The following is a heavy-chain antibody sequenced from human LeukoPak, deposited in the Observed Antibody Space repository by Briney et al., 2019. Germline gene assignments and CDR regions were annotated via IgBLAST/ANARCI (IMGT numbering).Heavy chain of an antibody. CDR2: IGTGDNK. CDR3: ARERINCRGDCYDY. D-gene: IGHD2-21*02. V-gene: IGHV3-48*03. CDR1: GFTFSNYE. J-gene: IGHJ4*02. Sequence: GSLRLSCKVSGFTFSNYEMNWVRQAPGKGLEWVSYIGTGDNKHYADSLKGRFTTSRDDAKNTLFLQMNSLKVDDTAVYFCARERINCRGDCYDYWGQGTLVTVSS.